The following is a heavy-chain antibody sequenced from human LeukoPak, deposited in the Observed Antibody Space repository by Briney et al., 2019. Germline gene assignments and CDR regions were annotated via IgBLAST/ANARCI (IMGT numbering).Heavy chain of an antibody. CDR1: GYSISSGYY. Sequence: SETLSLTCTVSGYSISSGYYWGWIRQPPGKGLEWIGRIYTSGSTNYNPSLKSRVTMSVDTSKNQFSLKLSSVTAADTAVYYCARDYTAADAFDIWGQGTMVTVSS. CDR2: IYTSGST. V-gene: IGHV4-38-2*02. CDR3: ARDYTAADAFDI. D-gene: IGHD3-16*01. J-gene: IGHJ3*02.